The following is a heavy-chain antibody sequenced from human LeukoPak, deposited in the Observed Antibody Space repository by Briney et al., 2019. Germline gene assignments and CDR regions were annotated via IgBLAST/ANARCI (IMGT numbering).Heavy chain of an antibody. Sequence: SETLSLTCTVSGGSISSSSYYWGWIRQPPGKGLEWIGSIYYSGSTYYNPSLKSRVTISVDTSKNQFSLKLSSVTAADTAVYYCARAQGIALQPLDYWGQGTLVTVSS. J-gene: IGHJ4*02. CDR1: GGSISSSSYY. CDR3: ARAQGIALQPLDY. V-gene: IGHV4-39*07. CDR2: IYYSGST. D-gene: IGHD6-13*01.